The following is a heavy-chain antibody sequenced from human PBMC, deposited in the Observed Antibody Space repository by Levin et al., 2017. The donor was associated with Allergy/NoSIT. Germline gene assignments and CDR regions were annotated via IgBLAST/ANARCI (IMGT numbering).Heavy chain of an antibody. CDR1: GFTFSSYA. V-gene: IGHV3-23*01. D-gene: IGHD3-10*01. CDR2: ISDSGGST. CDR3: ARSGNSGSGNPHSKNLDS. Sequence: GESLKISCAVSGFTFSSYAMSWVRQAPGKGLEWVSGISDSGGSTYYADSVKGRFTTSRDNSKNTLYLQMNSLRVEDTAVYFCARSGNSGSGNPHSKNLDSWGQGPRVTVSS. J-gene: IGHJ4*02.